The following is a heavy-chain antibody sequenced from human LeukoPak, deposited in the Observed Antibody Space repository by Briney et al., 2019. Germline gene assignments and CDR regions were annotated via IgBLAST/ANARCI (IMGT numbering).Heavy chain of an antibody. J-gene: IGHJ5*02. V-gene: IGHV1-46*01. CDR2: INPSGGST. CDR1: GYTFTSYY. D-gene: IGHD3-3*01. CDR3: ARPDYDFWSGYGT. Sequence: ASVKVSCKASGYTFTSYYMHWVRQAPGQGLEWMGIINPSGGSTSYAQKFQGRVTMTRDTSTSTAYMELSSLRSEDTAVYYCARPDYDFWSGYGTWGQGTLVTVSS.